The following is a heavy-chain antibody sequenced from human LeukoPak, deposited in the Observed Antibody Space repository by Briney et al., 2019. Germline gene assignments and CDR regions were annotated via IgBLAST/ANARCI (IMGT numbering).Heavy chain of an antibody. CDR3: ARSGRGLATRFDP. V-gene: IGHV4-59*13. J-gene: IGHJ5*02. D-gene: IGHD1-26*01. Sequence: NPSETLSLTCTVSGGSISSYYWSWIRQPPGKGLDWIGYIYYTGSTNYNPSLKSRVTLSVDTSKNQFSLKLSSVTAADTAVYYCARSGRGLATRFDPWGQGILVTVSS. CDR1: GGSISSYY. CDR2: IYYTGST.